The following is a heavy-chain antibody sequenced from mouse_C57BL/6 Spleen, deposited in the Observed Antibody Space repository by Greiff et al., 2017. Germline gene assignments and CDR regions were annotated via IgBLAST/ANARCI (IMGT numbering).Heavy chain of an antibody. CDR2: INPNNGGT. CDR3: ARRDGFAY. Sequence: EVQLQQSGPELVKPGASVKISCKASGYTFTDYYMNWVKQSHGKSLEWIGDINPNNGGTSYNQKFKGKATLTVDKSSSTAYMELLSLTSEDSAVYYCARRDGFAYWGQGTLVTVSA. V-gene: IGHV1-26*01. J-gene: IGHJ3*01. CDR1: GYTFTDYY.